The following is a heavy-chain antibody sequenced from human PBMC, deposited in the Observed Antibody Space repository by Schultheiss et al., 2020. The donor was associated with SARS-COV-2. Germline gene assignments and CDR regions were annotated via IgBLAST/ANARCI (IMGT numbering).Heavy chain of an antibody. D-gene: IGHD5-18*01. CDR3: ARDRSGGGYGTDYGMDV. J-gene: IGHJ6*02. V-gene: IGHV4-61*08. Sequence: SQTLSLTCTVSGGSISSGDYYWSWIRQPPGKGLEWIGYIYNSGSSNYNPSLKSRVTISVDTSKNQFSLKLSSVTAADTAVYYCARDRSGGGYGTDYGMDVWGQGTTVTVSS. CDR1: GGSISSGDYY. CDR2: IYNSGSS.